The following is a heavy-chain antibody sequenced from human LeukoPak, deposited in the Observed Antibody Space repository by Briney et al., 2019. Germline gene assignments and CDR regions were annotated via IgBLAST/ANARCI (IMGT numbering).Heavy chain of an antibody. V-gene: IGHV4-4*02. J-gene: IGHJ3*02. CDR1: GGSISSSNW. D-gene: IGHD1-26*01. CDR2: INDSGST. Sequence: PSETLSLTCAVSGGSISSSNWWNWVRQSPGKGLEWIGEINDSGSTNYNPSLKSRVTVSVDKSKNQFSLKLSSVTAADTAMYYCARSVGATLTRMALDIWGQGTKVTVSS. CDR3: ARSVGATLTRMALDI.